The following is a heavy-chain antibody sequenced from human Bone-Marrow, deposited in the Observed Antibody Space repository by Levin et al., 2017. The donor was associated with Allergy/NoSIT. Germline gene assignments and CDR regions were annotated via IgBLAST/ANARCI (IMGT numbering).Heavy chain of an antibody. CDR1: GFNFRTYV. Sequence: GESLKISCAASGFNFRTYVLHWVRQAPGKGLEWVAVVSHDGDKAYYADSVKGRFTVSRDSSRNTLSLLMNSLKPDDTAVYYCARSHDYSDYGDFDYWGQGALVTVSS. CDR3: ARSHDYSDYGDFDY. D-gene: IGHD4-11*01. V-gene: IGHV3-30*04. CDR2: VSHDGDKA. J-gene: IGHJ4*02.